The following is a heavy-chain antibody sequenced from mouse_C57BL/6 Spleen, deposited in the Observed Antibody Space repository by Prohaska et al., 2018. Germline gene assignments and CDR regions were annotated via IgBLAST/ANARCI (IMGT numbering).Heavy chain of an antibody. D-gene: IGHD1-1*01. V-gene: IGHV3-6*01. CDR3: ARDYYGSSYAWFAY. CDR2: ISYDGSN. CDR1: GYSITTGYY. Sequence: DVQLQESGPGLVKPSQSLSLTCSVTGYSITTGYYWNWIRQFPGNKLEWMGYISYDGSNNYNPSLKNRISITRDTSKNQFFLKLNSVTTEDTATYYCARDYYGSSYAWFAYWGQGTLVTVSA. J-gene: IGHJ3*01.